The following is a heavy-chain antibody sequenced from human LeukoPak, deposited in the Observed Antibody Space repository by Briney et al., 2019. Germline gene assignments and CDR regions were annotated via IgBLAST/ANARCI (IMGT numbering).Heavy chain of an antibody. Sequence: GGSLRLSCAASGFTFSNAWMTWVRQAPGKGLEWVGRIKSKTDGGTIDSAAPVRGRFTISRDNSKNTLYLQMHSLRAEDTAVYYCAKDNVAAAGRYFDYWGQGTLVTVSS. CDR2: IKSKTDGGTI. J-gene: IGHJ4*02. CDR1: GFTFSNAW. D-gene: IGHD6-13*01. CDR3: AKDNVAAAGRYFDY. V-gene: IGHV3-15*01.